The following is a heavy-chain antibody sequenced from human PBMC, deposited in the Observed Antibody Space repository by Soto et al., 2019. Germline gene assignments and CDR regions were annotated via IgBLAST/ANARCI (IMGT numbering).Heavy chain of an antibody. CDR3: ARSTIVVVPAAMSTSSGWFDP. Sequence: SETLSLTCSVSGGSINTYYWSWIRQPPGKGLEWIGYISHSGSTNYNPSLKSRVTISVDTSKNQFSLKLSSVTAADTAVYYCARSTIVVVPAAMSTSSGWFDPWGQGTLVTVSS. CDR1: GGSINTYY. D-gene: IGHD2-2*01. J-gene: IGHJ5*02. V-gene: IGHV4-59*01. CDR2: ISHSGST.